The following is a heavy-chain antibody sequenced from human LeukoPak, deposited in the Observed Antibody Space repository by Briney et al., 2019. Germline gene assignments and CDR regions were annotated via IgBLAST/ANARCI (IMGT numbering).Heavy chain of an antibody. CDR1: GGSFSDYY. Sequence: SETLSLTCAVYGGSFSDYYWSWIRQPPGKGLEWIGEINHSGSTNYNPSLKSRVTISVDTSKNQFSLKLSSVTAADTAVYYCARGPRRGPRTPRGSYRDYFDYWGQGTLVTVSS. D-gene: IGHD3-16*01. V-gene: IGHV4-34*01. J-gene: IGHJ4*02. CDR3: ARGPRRGPRTPRGSYRDYFDY. CDR2: INHSGST.